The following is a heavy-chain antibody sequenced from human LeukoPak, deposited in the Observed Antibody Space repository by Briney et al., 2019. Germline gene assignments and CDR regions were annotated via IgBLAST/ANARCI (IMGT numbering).Heavy chain of an antibody. CDR3: ARGSIAARPSDY. CDR1: GYTFTSYD. CDR2: MNPNSGNT. J-gene: IGHJ4*02. D-gene: IGHD6-6*01. Sequence: ASVKVSCKASGYTFTSYDINWVRQATGQGLEWMGWMNPNSGNTGYAQKFQGRVTMTRNTSISTAYMELSSLRSEDTAVYYCARGSIAARPSDYWGQGTLVTVSS. V-gene: IGHV1-8*01.